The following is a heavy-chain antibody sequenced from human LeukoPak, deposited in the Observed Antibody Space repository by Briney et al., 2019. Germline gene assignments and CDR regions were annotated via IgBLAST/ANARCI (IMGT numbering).Heavy chain of an antibody. CDR1: GFTFSNYA. CDR3: ARDVAVKQWLVLPDY. D-gene: IGHD6-19*01. J-gene: IGHJ4*02. Sequence: GGSLRLSCAASGFTFSNYAMNWVRQAPGKGLEWVSAISGSGDNTYYADSVKGRFTIPRDSSKNTLFLQMNSLRAEDTAVYYCARDVAVKQWLVLPDYWGQGILVTVSS. V-gene: IGHV3-23*01. CDR2: ISGSGDNT.